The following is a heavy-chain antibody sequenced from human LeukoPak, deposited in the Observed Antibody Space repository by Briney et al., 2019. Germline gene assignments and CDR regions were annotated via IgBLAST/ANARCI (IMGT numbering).Heavy chain of an antibody. CDR2: ISAYNGNT. Sequence: GASVKVSCKASGGTFSSYAISWVRQAPGQGLEWMGWISAYNGNTNYAQKLQGRVTMTTDTSTSTAYMELRSLRSDDTAVYYCARVMITFGGVIATFDYWGQGTLVTVSS. J-gene: IGHJ4*02. CDR3: ARVMITFGGVIATFDY. D-gene: IGHD3-16*02. CDR1: GGTFSSYA. V-gene: IGHV1-18*01.